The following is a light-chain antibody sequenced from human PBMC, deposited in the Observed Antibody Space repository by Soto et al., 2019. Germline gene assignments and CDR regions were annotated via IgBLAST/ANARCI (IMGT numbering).Light chain of an antibody. V-gene: IGLV2-11*01. J-gene: IGLJ1*01. Sequence: SLLGSGCGWPGKSSPTSCSRTSSDFGGYHYVSWYQHHPGKAPKLMIYDVSERPSGVPDRFSGSNSGNTASLTISGLPPEAEADYSCCSYAGTFYVLGPGTKVTLL. CDR1: SSDFGGYHY. CDR3: CSYAGTFYV. CDR2: DVS.